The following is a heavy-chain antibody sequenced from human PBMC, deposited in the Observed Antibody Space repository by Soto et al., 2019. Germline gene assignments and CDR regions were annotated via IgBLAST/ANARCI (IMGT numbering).Heavy chain of an antibody. CDR2: IYPGDSDT. Sequence: PGESLKISCKGSGYSFTSYWIGWVRQMPGKGLEWMGIIYPGDSDTRYSPSFQGQVTISADKSISTAYLQWSSLKASDTAMYYCARRGYSYGDSPEPPKYYFDYWGQGTLVTVSS. V-gene: IGHV5-51*01. J-gene: IGHJ4*02. D-gene: IGHD5-18*01. CDR3: ARRGYSYGDSPEPPKYYFDY. CDR1: GYSFTSYW.